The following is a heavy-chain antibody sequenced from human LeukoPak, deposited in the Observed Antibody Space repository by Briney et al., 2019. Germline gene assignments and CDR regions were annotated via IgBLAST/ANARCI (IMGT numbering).Heavy chain of an antibody. J-gene: IGHJ4*02. CDR2: INPSGGTT. CDR3: ARDVSAGSQFFDY. CDR1: GYTFTNFY. V-gene: IGHV1-46*01. Sequence: ASVTVSCKASGYTFTNFYMHWVRQAPGPGLEWMGIINPSGGTTTYAQKFQGRVTMTRDTSTNTVYMDLSSLSSEDTAVYYCARDVSAGSQFFDYWGQGTLVTVSS. D-gene: IGHD6-19*01.